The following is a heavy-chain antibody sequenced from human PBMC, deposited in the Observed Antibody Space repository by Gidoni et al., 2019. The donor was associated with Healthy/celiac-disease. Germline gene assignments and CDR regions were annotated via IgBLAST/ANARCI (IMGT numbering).Heavy chain of an antibody. CDR3: ARDLSGSGSYYAGMDV. J-gene: IGHJ6*02. D-gene: IGHD3-10*01. CDR1: GFTFSSYA. V-gene: IGHV3-30-3*01. Sequence: QVQLVESGGGVVQPGRSLRLPCAASGFTFSSYAMHWVRQAPGKGLEWVAVISYDGSNKYYADSVKGRFTISRDNSKNTLYLQMNSLRAKDTAVYYCARDLSGSGSYYAGMDVWGQGTTVTVSS. CDR2: ISYDGSNK.